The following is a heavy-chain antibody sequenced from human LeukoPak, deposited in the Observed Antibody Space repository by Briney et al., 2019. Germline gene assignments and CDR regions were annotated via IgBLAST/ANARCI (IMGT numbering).Heavy chain of an antibody. CDR3: ARGRNVGYSYAKYYYYYYMDV. CDR2: IHHSGST. J-gene: IGHJ6*03. Sequence: SETLSLTCAVYGGSFSGYYWSWIRQPPGKGLEWIGEIHHSGSTNYNPSLKTRVTISVDTSKNQFSLKLSSVTAADTAVYYCARGRNVGYSYAKYYYYYYMDVWGKGTTVTVSS. D-gene: IGHD5-18*01. V-gene: IGHV4-34*01. CDR1: GGSFSGYY.